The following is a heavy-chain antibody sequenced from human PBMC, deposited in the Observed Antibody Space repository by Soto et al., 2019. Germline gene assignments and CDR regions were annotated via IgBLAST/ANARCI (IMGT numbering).Heavy chain of an antibody. CDR2: ISYDGSNK. J-gene: IGHJ4*02. CDR3: AREGTGGYYFDY. CDR1: GFTFSSYA. V-gene: IGHV3-30-3*01. D-gene: IGHD3-16*01. Sequence: QVQLVESGGGVVQPGRSLRLSCAASGFTFSSYAMHWVRQAPGKGLEWVAVISYDGSNKYYADSVKGRFTISRDNSKNTLYLQMNSLRAEDTAVYYCAREGTGGYYFDYWGQGTLVTVSS.